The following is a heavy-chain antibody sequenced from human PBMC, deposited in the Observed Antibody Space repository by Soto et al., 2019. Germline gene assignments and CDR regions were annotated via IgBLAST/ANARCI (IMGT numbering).Heavy chain of an antibody. J-gene: IGHJ6*02. CDR1: GYTFTGYY. D-gene: IGHD2-2*03. V-gene: IGHV1-2*02. Sequence: AASVKVSCKASGYTFTGYYMHWVRQAPGQGLEWMGWINPNSGGTNYAQKFQGRVTMTRDTSISTAYMELSRLRSDDTAVYYCASGYCSSTSCEYYYYYGMDVRGQGTTVTVYS. CDR2: INPNSGGT. CDR3: ASGYCSSTSCEYYYYYGMDV.